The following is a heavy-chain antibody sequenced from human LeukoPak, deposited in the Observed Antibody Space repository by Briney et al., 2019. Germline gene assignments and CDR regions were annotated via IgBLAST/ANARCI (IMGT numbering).Heavy chain of an antibody. CDR1: GFTFSSYS. Sequence: GGSLRLSCAASGFTFSSYSMNWVRQAPGKGLEWVSSISSSSSYIYYADSVKGGFTISRDNAKKSLYLQMNSLRAEDTAVYYCARDGGDGYNLYYFDYWGQGTLVTVSS. D-gene: IGHD5-24*01. CDR3: ARDGGDGYNLYYFDY. CDR2: ISSSSSYI. J-gene: IGHJ4*02. V-gene: IGHV3-21*01.